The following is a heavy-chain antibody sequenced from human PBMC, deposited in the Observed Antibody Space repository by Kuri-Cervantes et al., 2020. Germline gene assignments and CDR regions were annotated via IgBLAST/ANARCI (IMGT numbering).Heavy chain of an antibody. CDR3: AKDPNYDFWSGYWHIYYYYGMDV. J-gene: IGHJ6*02. D-gene: IGHD3-3*01. CDR1: GFTFSSYG. CDR2: ISYDGSNK. V-gene: IGHV3-30*18. Sequence: GESLKISCAASGFTFSSYGMHWVRQAPGKGLEWVAVISYDGSNKYYADSVKGRFTIPRDNSKNTLYLQMNSLRAEDTAVYYCAKDPNYDFWSGYWHIYYYYGMDVWGQGTTVTVSS.